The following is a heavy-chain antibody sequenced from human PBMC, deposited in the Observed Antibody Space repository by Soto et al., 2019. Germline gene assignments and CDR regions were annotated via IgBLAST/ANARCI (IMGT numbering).Heavy chain of an antibody. CDR1: GGTFSSYA. CDR2: IIPIFGTA. CDR3: ARKDYYDSSGPLVY. Sequence: GASVKVSCKASGGTFSSYAISWVRQAPGQGLEWMGGIIPIFGTANYAQKFQGRVTITADESTSTAYMELSSLRSEDTAVYYCARKDYYDSSGPLVYWGQGPLVTVSS. J-gene: IGHJ4*02. V-gene: IGHV1-69*13. D-gene: IGHD3-22*01.